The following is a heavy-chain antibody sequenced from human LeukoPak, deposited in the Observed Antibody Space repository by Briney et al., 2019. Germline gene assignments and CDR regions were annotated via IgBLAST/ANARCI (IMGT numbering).Heavy chain of an antibody. CDR1: GYTLTELS. CDR3: ATVYGDYAGPYDAFDI. J-gene: IGHJ3*02. D-gene: IGHD4-17*01. CDR2: FDPEDGET. Sequence: ASVKVSCEVSGYTLTELSMHWVRQAPGKGLEWMGGFDPEDGETIYAQKFQGRVTMTEDTSTDTAYMELSSLRSEDTAVYYCATVYGDYAGPYDAFDIWGQGTMVTVSS. V-gene: IGHV1-24*01.